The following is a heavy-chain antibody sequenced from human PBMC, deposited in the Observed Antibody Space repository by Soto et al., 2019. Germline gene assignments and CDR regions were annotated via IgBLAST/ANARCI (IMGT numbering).Heavy chain of an antibody. CDR3: ARPYSGGPNDPFDV. Sequence: VESLKISCKGSGYSFTYCWIGWVRQIPWKGLEWMGIIYPGDSHAIYSPSFQGQVTMSADKSISTAYLQWSSLKASDTAMYYCARPYSGGPNDPFDVWGQGKMVTVS. D-gene: IGHD1-26*01. J-gene: IGHJ3*01. CDR2: IYPGDSHA. CDR1: GYSFTYCW. V-gene: IGHV5-51*01.